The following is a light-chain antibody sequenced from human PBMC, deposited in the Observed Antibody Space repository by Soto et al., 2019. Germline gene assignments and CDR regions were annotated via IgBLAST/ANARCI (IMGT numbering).Light chain of an antibody. CDR3: SSYTGTNVI. J-gene: IGLJ2*01. Sequence: QSALTQPASVSGSPGQSVTISCTGTLSDVGGQNLVSWYRQDPGKAPKLIIYDVNQRPSGVPDRFSGSKSGSTASLTVSGLQAEDEANYYCSSYTGTNVIFGGGTKLTVL. CDR2: DVN. V-gene: IGLV2-8*01. CDR1: LSDVGGQNL.